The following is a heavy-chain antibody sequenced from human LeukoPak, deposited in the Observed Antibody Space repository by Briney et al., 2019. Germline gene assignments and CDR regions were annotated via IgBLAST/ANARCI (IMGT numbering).Heavy chain of an antibody. V-gene: IGHV3-74*01. CDR1: GFTFSSYW. D-gene: IGHD3-9*01. CDR3: ARDSGPGNSYFVNLADHYYMDV. CDR2: INSDGSST. Sequence: GGSLRLSCAASGFTFSSYWMHWVRQAPGKGLVWVSRINSDGSSTTCADSVKGRFTISRDNANNSLYLQMNSLSAEDTAVYYCARDSGPGNSYFVNLADHYYMDVWGKGTTVTVSS. J-gene: IGHJ6*03.